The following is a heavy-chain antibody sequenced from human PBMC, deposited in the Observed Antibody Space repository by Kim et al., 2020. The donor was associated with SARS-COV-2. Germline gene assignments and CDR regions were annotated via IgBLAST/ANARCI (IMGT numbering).Heavy chain of an antibody. J-gene: IGHJ4*02. V-gene: IGHV3-66*01. CDR1: GLTVSNNY. CDR2: IYSGGST. Sequence: GSLRLSCAASGLTVSNNYMSWVRQVPGKGLEWVSVIYSGGSTYYADSVMGRFTLSRDNSKNTLYLQMNSLRAEDTAVYYCARGLYTSGLYYFDYWGQGTLVTVSS. CDR3: ARGLYTSGLYYFDY. D-gene: IGHD6-19*01.